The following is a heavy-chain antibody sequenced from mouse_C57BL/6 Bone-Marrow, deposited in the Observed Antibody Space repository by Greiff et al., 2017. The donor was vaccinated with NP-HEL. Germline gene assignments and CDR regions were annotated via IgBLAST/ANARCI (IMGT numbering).Heavy chain of an antibody. CDR1: GFTFSNYW. Sequence: EVKLEESGGGLVQPGGSMKLSCVASGFTFSNYWMNWVRQSPEKGLEWVAQIRLKSENYATHYAESVKGRFTISRDDSKSSVYLQMNNLRAEDTGIYYCTGRGNYDYWGQGTTLTVSS. V-gene: IGHV6-3*01. J-gene: IGHJ2*01. CDR3: TGRGNYDY. CDR2: IRLKSENYAT.